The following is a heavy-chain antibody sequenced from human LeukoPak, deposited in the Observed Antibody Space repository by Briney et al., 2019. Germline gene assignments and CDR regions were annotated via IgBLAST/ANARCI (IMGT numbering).Heavy chain of an antibody. CDR1: GGSFSGYY. V-gene: IGHV4-34*01. CDR2: INHSGST. J-gene: IGHJ4*02. CDR3: AGGPNYYDSSGYVY. D-gene: IGHD3-22*01. Sequence: SETLSLTCAVYGGSFSGYYWSWIRQPPGKGLEWIGEINHSGSTNYNPSLKSRVTISVDTSKNQFSLKLSSVTAADTAVYYCAGGPNYYDSSGYVYWGQGTLVTVSS.